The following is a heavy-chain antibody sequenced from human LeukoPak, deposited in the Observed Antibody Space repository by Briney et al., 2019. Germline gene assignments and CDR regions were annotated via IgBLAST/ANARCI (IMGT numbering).Heavy chain of an antibody. V-gene: IGHV3-66*01. D-gene: IGHD2/OR15-2a*01. J-gene: IGHJ3*02. CDR1: GFTFSSYS. Sequence: GGSLRLSCAASGFTFSSYSMNWVRQAPGKGLEWVSVLYSDGSTYYADSVKGRFTISRDNSKNTLSLQMNSLRAEDTAVYYCARDRATGFSDALDIWGQGTMVIVSS. CDR3: ARDRATGFSDALDI. CDR2: LYSDGST.